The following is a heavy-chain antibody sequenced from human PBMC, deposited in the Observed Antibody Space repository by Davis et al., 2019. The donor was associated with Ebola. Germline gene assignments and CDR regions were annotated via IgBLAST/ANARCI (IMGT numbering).Heavy chain of an antibody. D-gene: IGHD3-22*01. V-gene: IGHV3-7*03. CDR3: TNKGGHDGSGYPDLRY. J-gene: IGHJ4*02. CDR2: IKQDGSAK. CDR1: GFIFSNYW. Sequence: GGSLRLSCAASGFIFSNYWMSWVRQAPGKGLEWVANIKQDGSAKYYVDSVKGRFTISRDRSKNTLSLQMKSLRAEDTAVYYCTNKGGHDGSGYPDLRYWGQGTLVTVSS.